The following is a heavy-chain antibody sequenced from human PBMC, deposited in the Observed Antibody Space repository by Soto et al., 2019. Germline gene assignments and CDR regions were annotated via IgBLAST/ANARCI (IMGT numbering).Heavy chain of an antibody. CDR2: VFYSGNS. Sequence: PSETLSLTCTVSGGSVNSGSYYWNWIRQPPGKGLEWLGYVFYSGNSNYKPSVRSRVAIAVDTSKNQFFLRLSSVTAADTAVYYCVRSYTLMVAALGGWGQGTLVTVAS. J-gene: IGHJ1*01. V-gene: IGHV4-61*01. CDR1: GGSVNSGSYY. CDR3: VRSYTLMVAALGG. D-gene: IGHD2-15*01.